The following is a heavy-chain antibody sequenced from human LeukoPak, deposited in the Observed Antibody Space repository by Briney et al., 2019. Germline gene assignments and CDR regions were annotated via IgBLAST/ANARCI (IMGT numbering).Heavy chain of an antibody. CDR3: ARGSVEGSLDAFDI. V-gene: IGHV4-30-4*08. J-gene: IGHJ3*02. CDR1: GGSISSGDYY. CDR2: IYYSGST. D-gene: IGHD4-23*01. Sequence: PSETLSLTCTVSGGSISSGDYYWSWIRQPPGKGLEWIGYIYYSGSTYYNPSLKSRVTISVDTSKNQFSLKLSSVTAADTAVYYCARGSVEGSLDAFDIWGQGTMVTVSS.